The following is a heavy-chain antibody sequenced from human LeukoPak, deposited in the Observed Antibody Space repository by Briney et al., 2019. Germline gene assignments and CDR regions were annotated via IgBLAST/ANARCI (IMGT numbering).Heavy chain of an antibody. J-gene: IGHJ3*01. CDR3: ATFDSTTHKADDAFDF. CDR2: INPSGGST. D-gene: IGHD2/OR15-2a*01. CDR1: GYTFTSYY. Sequence: ASVKVSCKASGYTFTSYYMHWVRQAPGQGLEWIGIINPSGGSTSYAQKFQGRVTMTRDTSTSTVYMELSSLRSEDTAVYYCATFDSTTHKADDAFDFWGQGAMVTVSS. V-gene: IGHV1-46*01.